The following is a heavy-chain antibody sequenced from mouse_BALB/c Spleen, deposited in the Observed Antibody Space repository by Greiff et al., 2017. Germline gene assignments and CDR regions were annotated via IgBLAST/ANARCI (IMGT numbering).Heavy chain of an antibody. J-gene: IGHJ2*01. D-gene: IGHD2-1*01. CDR3: ARFYYGNYFDY. CDR2: ISSGSSTI. Sequence: DVQLQESGGGLVQPGGSRKLSCAASGFTFSSFGMHWVRQAPEKGLEWVAYISSGSSTIYYADTVKGRFTISRDNPKNTLFLQMTSLRSEDTARYYCARFYYGNYFDYWGQGTTLTVSS. V-gene: IGHV5-17*02. CDR1: GFTFSSFG.